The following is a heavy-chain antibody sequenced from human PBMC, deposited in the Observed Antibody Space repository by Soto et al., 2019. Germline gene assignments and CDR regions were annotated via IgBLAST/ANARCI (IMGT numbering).Heavy chain of an antibody. CDR3: ARVGLTMIVXXXXXX. D-gene: IGHD3-22*01. CDR2: INTDNGNT. J-gene: IGHJ1*01. CDR1: GYIFTSYG. Sequence: QVQLVQSGAEVRKPGASVQVSCKASGYIFTSYGISWVRQAPGQGLEWMGWINTDNGNTKYAQKFEGRVTMTRDRXTATAYXXLRSLXSDXXXXXXCARVGLTMIVXXXXXXXG. V-gene: IGHV1-18*04.